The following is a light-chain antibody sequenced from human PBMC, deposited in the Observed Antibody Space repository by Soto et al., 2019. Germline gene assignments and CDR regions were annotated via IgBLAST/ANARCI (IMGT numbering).Light chain of an antibody. J-gene: IGKJ1*01. CDR2: DAS. CDR1: QYVSNT. CDR3: QQYYEWPWT. V-gene: IGKV3-15*01. Sequence: EIVMTQSPATLSVSPEERATLSCRASQYVSNTLAWYQQKPGQAPSLLISDASTRAACVPARFSGSGTGTEFTLVISSLQSEDFALYYCQQYYEWPWTFGQGTKVEIK.